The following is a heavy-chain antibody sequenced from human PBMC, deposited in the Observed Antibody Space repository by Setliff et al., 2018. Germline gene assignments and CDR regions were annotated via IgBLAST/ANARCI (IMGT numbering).Heavy chain of an antibody. Sequence: SETLSLTCTVSGGSISTATYYWGWVRQSPGKGLEWIGSIYWSGNTWYNPSFKSRVTISIDTSKNQFSLMVTSVTAADTAVYYCARGRNVASRLLDSWGQGALVTVSS. CDR1: GGSISTATYY. CDR3: ARGRNVASRLLDS. V-gene: IGHV4-39*07. J-gene: IGHJ4*02. D-gene: IGHD6-6*01. CDR2: IYWSGNT.